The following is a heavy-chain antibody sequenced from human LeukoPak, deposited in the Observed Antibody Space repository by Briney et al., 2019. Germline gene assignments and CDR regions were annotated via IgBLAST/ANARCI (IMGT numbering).Heavy chain of an antibody. D-gene: IGHD3-3*01. CDR3: AKHNYDFWSGYYTLYYFDY. J-gene: IGHJ4*02. Sequence: GGSLRLSCAASGFTFSSYAMSWVRQAPGKGPEWVSAISGSGGSTYYADSVKGRFTISRDNSKNTLYLQMNSLRAEDTAVYYCAKHNYDFWSGYYTLYYFDYWGQGTLVTVSS. V-gene: IGHV3-23*01. CDR1: GFTFSSYA. CDR2: ISGSGGST.